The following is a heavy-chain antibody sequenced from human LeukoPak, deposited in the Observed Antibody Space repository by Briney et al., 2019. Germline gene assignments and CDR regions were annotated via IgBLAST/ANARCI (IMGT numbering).Heavy chain of an antibody. J-gene: IGHJ6*02. Sequence: RAGGSLRLSCSASGFTFNNFWMTWDRQAPGKGLEWVANIKKDGSEKYYVDSVKGRLTISRDNAKNLAFLQMNSLRVEDTAVYYCASLYGIDVWGQGSTVTVSS. CDR3: ASLYGIDV. CDR1: GFTFNNFW. CDR2: IKKDGSEK. V-gene: IGHV3-7*01.